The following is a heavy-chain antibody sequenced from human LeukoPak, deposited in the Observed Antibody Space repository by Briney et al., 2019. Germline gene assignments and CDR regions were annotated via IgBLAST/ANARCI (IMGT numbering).Heavy chain of an antibody. CDR2: IWYDGSNK. J-gene: IGHJ4*02. V-gene: IGHV3-33*01. D-gene: IGHD5-12*01. CDR3: VRDGGVSGYDLLDY. Sequence: GGSLRLSCAASGFTFSSYGMHWVRQAPGKGLEWVAVIWYDGSNKYYADSVKARFTISRDNAKNSLSLQMNSLRAEDTAVYYCVRDGGVSGYDLLDYWGQGTLVTVSS. CDR1: GFTFSSYG.